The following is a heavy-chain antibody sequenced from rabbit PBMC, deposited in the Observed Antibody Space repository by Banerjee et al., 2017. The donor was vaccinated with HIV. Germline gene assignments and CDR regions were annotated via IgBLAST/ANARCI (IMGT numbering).Heavy chain of an antibody. CDR1: GFSFSSNYY. V-gene: IGHV1S40*01. CDR3: AKNYGGGTDYLNL. CDR2: IYAGSSAGT. D-gene: IGHD4-2*01. Sequence: QSLEEAGGDLVQPGASLTLTCTPTGFSFSSNYYMCWVRQAPGKGLEWIACIYAGSSAGTYYASWAKGRFTISKTSSATVTLQMTSLTAADAATYFCAKNYGGGTDYLNLWGPGTLVTVS. J-gene: IGHJ4*01.